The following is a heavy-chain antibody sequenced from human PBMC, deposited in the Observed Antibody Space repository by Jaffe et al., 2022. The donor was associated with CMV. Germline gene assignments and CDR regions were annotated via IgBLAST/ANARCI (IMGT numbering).Heavy chain of an antibody. J-gene: IGHJ6*03. CDR1: GFTFSSYA. Sequence: EVQLVESGGGLVQPGGSLRLSCAASGFTFSSYAMSWVRQAPGKGLEWVSAISGSGGSTYYADSVKGRFTISRDNSKNTLYLQMNSLRAEDTAVYYCAKGNFWSGYYGWDYYYMDVWGKGTTVTVSS. CDR2: ISGSGGST. D-gene: IGHD3-3*01. V-gene: IGHV3-23*04. CDR3: AKGNFWSGYYGWDYYYMDV.